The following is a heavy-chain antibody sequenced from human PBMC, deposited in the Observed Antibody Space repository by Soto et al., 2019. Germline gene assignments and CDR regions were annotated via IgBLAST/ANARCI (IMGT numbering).Heavy chain of an antibody. D-gene: IGHD2-2*01. Sequence: GSLRLSCAASGFTVSNTYMTWVRQPPGKGLECVSVIYTAGGTNYADSVKGRFIISRDNSKNTLYLQMNSLRAEDTAVYYCARALPVAKGGFDHWGQGTLVTVSS. CDR2: IYTAGGT. CDR3: ARALPVAKGGFDH. CDR1: GFTVSNTY. V-gene: IGHV3-53*01. J-gene: IGHJ5*02.